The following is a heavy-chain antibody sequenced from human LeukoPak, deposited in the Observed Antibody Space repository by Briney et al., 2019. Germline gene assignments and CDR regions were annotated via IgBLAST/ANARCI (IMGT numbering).Heavy chain of an antibody. V-gene: IGHV3-74*01. Sequence: GGSLRLSCAASGFTFSSYWMHWVRQAPGKGLVWVSRINGDGISTYYADSVKGRFTISRDNAKNTLYLQMNSLRAEDTAVYYCAREPSGSYWYFDLWGRGTLVTVSS. CDR2: INGDGIST. D-gene: IGHD1-26*01. CDR1: GFTFSSYW. CDR3: AREPSGSYWYFDL. J-gene: IGHJ2*01.